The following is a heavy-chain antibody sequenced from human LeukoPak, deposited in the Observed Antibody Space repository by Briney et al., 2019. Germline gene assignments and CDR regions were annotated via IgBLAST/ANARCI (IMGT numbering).Heavy chain of an antibody. V-gene: IGHV4-34*01. CDR3: ARAELILTGYYNVMPRGAWWFDP. CDR2: INHSGST. Sequence: SETLSLTCAVYGGSFSGYYWSWIRQPPGKGLEWIGEINHSGSTNYNPSLKSRVTISVDTSKNQFSLKLSSVTAADTAVYYCARAELILTGYYNVMPRGAWWFDPWGQGTLVTVSS. J-gene: IGHJ5*02. CDR1: GGSFSGYY. D-gene: IGHD3-9*01.